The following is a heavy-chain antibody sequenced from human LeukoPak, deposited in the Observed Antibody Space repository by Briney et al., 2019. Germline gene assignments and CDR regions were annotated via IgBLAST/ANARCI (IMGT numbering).Heavy chain of an antibody. J-gene: IGHJ4*02. Sequence: ASVKVSCKASGYTFTSYGISWVRQAPGQGLERMGWISAYNGNTNYAQKLQGRVTMTTDTSTSTAYMELRSLRSDDTAVYYCARNTCSGGSCYSDYWGQGTLVTVSS. CDR2: ISAYNGNT. D-gene: IGHD2-15*01. CDR1: GYTFTSYG. V-gene: IGHV1-18*01. CDR3: ARNTCSGGSCYSDY.